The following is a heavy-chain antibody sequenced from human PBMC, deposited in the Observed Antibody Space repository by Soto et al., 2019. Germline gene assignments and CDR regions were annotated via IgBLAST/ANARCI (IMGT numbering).Heavy chain of an antibody. CDR2: ISPSGGGA. CDR1: GFSFDSYV. Sequence: EVYLLESGGDLVQPGGSLRLSCAASGFSFDSYVMNWVRQAPGKGLEWVSSISPSGGGANYADSVKGRFTISRDNSKKMLSLQMSSLRAEDTAVYYCAKDLEQLTWGLHRDGLDVWGQGTTVTVSS. D-gene: IGHD1-1*01. J-gene: IGHJ6*02. CDR3: AKDLEQLTWGLHRDGLDV. V-gene: IGHV3-23*01.